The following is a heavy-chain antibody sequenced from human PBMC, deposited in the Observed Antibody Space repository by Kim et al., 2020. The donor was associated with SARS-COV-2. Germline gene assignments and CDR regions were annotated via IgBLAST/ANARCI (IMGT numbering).Heavy chain of an antibody. J-gene: IGHJ2*01. V-gene: IGHV3-23*01. D-gene: IGHD6-19*01. CDR2: ITAGGDTT. Sequence: GGSLRLSCTASGFTFSNFAMSWVRQTPGQGLQWVSAITAGGDTTFSAYSVEGRFTISSDNSKTTLYLQMDSLRAEDTAVYYCSNDFRPAKYSGGWY. CDR3: SNDFRPAKYSGGWY. CDR1: GFTFSNFA.